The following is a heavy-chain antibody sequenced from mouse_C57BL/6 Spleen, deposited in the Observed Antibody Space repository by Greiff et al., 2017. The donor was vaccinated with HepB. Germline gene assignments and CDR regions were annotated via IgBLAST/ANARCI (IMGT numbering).Heavy chain of an antibody. CDR2: IDPSDSYT. Sequence: QVQLQQPGAELVKPGASVKLSCKASGYTFTSYWMQWVKQRPGQGLEWIGEIDPSDSYTNYNQKFKGKATLTVDTSSSTAYMQLSSLTSEDSAVYYCARSLYDGYYCYAMDYWGQGTSVTVSS. CDR1: GYTFTSYW. D-gene: IGHD2-3*01. J-gene: IGHJ4*01. CDR3: ARSLYDGYYCYAMDY. V-gene: IGHV1-50*01.